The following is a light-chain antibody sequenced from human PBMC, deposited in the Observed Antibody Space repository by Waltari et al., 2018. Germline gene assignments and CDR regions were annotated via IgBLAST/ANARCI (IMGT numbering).Light chain of an antibody. CDR2: DVS. CDR3: SSYVGTLV. Sequence: QSALTQPRSVSGSPGQSVTISCTGSSSDNGAYNYVSWYQQHPGKAPKLMIYDVSERPSGVPGRFSGYKSGNTASLTISGLQAEDEADYHCSSYVGTLVFGGGTKLTVL. V-gene: IGLV2-11*01. J-gene: IGLJ2*01. CDR1: SSDNGAYNY.